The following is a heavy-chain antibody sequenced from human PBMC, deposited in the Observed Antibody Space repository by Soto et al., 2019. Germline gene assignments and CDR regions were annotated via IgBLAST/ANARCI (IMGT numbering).Heavy chain of an antibody. CDR1: GGSFSGYY. Sequence: KTSETLSLTCAVYGGSFSGYYWSWIRQPPGKGLEWIGEINHSGSTNYNPSLKSRVTISVDTSKNQFSLKLSSVTAADTAVYSCARARDSSGYLSYYFDYWGQGTLVTVSS. V-gene: IGHV4-34*01. CDR3: ARARDSSGYLSYYFDY. D-gene: IGHD3-22*01. J-gene: IGHJ4*02. CDR2: INHSGST.